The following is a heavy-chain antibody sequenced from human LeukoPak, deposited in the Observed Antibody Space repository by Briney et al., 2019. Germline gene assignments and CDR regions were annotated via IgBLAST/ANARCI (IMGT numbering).Heavy chain of an antibody. CDR2: IYPRDGST. D-gene: IGHD6-6*01. Sequence: ASVKVSCKASGYSFTSNYIHWVRQAPGQGLEWMGMIYPRDGSTSYAQKFQGRVTVTRDTSTSTVHMELSGLRSEDTAEYYCSRDRSSSSGEGLYYYYYGMDVWGQGTTVTVS. CDR1: GYSFTSNY. CDR3: SRDRSSSSGEGLYYYYYGMDV. V-gene: IGHV1-46*01. J-gene: IGHJ6*02.